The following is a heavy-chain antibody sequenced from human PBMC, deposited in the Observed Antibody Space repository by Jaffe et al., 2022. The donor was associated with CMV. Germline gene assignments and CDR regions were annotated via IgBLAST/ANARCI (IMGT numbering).Heavy chain of an antibody. CDR1: GGSISSGVHY. CDR2: IYYSGTT. J-gene: IGHJ6*02. Sequence: QVQLQESGPGLVKPSQTLSLTCTVSGGSISSGVHYWSWIRQHPGKGLEYIGYIYYSGTTYYNPSLKSRVTISVDTSKNQFSLKLSSVTAADTAVYYCARDSRDYGGRAQVHGMDVWGQGTTVTVSS. D-gene: IGHD4-17*01. V-gene: IGHV4-31*03. CDR3: ARDSRDYGGRAQVHGMDV.